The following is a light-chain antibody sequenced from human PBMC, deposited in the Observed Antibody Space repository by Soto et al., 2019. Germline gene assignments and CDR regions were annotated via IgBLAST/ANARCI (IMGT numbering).Light chain of an antibody. V-gene: IGKV3-20*01. Sequence: TVLTQSPGTLSLSLGERAILSCRASQTVNSQFLAWYQQKPGQAPRLLIYGASNRATGIPDRFSASGSGTDFTLIITNLEPEDLEVYYCQQYSYAPYTFGQGTKVDIK. CDR2: GAS. J-gene: IGKJ2*01. CDR3: QQYSYAPYT. CDR1: QTVNSQF.